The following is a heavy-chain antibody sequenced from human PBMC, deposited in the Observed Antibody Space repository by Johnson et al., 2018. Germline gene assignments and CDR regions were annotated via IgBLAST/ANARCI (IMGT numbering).Heavy chain of an antibody. CDR1: GFTFSSSW. CDR3: ASALWSGGV. Sequence: VQLQESGGGLVQPGGSLRLSCAASGFTFSSSWMHWVRQAPGKGLVWVSHINSDGSSTSYVDSGKGRFTISRDNAKNTLYLQMNSLRAEDTAVYYCASALWSGGVWGKGTTVTVSS. V-gene: IGHV3-74*01. J-gene: IGHJ6*04. D-gene: IGHD2-21*01. CDR2: INSDGSST.